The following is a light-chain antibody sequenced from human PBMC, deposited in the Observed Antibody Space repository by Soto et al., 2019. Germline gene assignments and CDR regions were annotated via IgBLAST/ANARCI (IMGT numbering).Light chain of an antibody. Sequence: IQMTQSPSTLSAFVGDRVTITCRASQGIRSDLGWYQQRPGKAPKLLIYATSSLQSGVPSRFSGSGSGTDFTLTITSLQPEDFATYYCLQDYNYPLTFGGGTKVDIK. V-gene: IGKV1-6*01. CDR2: ATS. CDR1: QGIRSD. CDR3: LQDYNYPLT. J-gene: IGKJ4*01.